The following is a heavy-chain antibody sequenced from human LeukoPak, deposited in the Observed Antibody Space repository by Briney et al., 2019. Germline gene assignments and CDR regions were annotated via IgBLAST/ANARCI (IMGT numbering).Heavy chain of an antibody. CDR2: INPNSGGT. CDR3: ARFNSGSYQHYFDY. Sequence: AASVKISCKASGYTFTGYYMHWVRQAPGQGLEWMGWINPNSGGTNYAQKFQGRVTMTRDTSISTAYMELSRLRSDDTAVYYCARFNSGSYQHYFDYWGQGTLVTVSS. J-gene: IGHJ4*02. D-gene: IGHD1-26*01. V-gene: IGHV1-2*02. CDR1: GYTFTGYY.